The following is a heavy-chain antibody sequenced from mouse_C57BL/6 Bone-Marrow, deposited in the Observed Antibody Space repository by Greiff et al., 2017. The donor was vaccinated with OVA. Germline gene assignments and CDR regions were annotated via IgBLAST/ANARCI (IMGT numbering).Heavy chain of an antibody. V-gene: IGHV1-61*01. CDR2: IYPSDSET. CDR1: GYTFTSYW. D-gene: IGHD2-5*01. CDR3: ARDYSNGGYFDD. Sequence: QVQLQQPGAELVRPGSSVKLSCKASGYTFTSYWMDWVKQRPGQGLEWIGNIYPSDSETHYNQKFKDKATLTVDKSSSTAYMQLSSLTSEDSAVYYCARDYSNGGYFDDWGQGTTLTVSS. J-gene: IGHJ2*01.